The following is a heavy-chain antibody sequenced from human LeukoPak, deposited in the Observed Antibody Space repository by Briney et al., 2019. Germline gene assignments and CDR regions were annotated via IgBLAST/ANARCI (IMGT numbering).Heavy chain of an antibody. D-gene: IGHD5-12*01. CDR1: GFTFSNYA. J-gene: IGHJ4*02. Sequence: PGGSLRLSCAASGFTFSNYAMSWFRQAPRKGLECVSAISGSGDGTYSADYVKGRFTISRDNSKNTLYLQMDSLRAEDTAVYYCAKPSYSGYDSDFDYWGQGTLVTVSS. V-gene: IGHV3-23*01. CDR3: AKPSYSGYDSDFDY. CDR2: ISGSGDGT.